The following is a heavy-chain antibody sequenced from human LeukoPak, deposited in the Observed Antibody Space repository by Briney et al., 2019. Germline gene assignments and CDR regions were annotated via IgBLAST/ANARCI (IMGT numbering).Heavy chain of an antibody. J-gene: IGHJ5*02. CDR1: GGSISSYY. CDR2: IYYSGST. Sequence: SETLSLTCTVSGGSISSYYWSWIRQPPGKGLEWIGYIYYSGSTNYNPSLKSRVTISLDTSKNQFSLKLSSVTAADTAVYYCGRDKGTGWFDPWGQGTLVTVSS. D-gene: IGHD1-14*01. CDR3: GRDKGTGWFDP. V-gene: IGHV4-59*01.